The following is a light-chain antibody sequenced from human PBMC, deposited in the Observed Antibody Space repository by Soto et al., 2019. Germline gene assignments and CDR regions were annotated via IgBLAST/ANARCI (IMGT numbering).Light chain of an antibody. CDR1: QTISSW. CDR2: KAS. J-gene: IGKJ1*01. CDR3: QHYNSYSEA. Sequence: DIQMTQSPSTLSGSVGDRVTITCRASQTISSWLAWYQQKPGKAPKLLIYKASTLKSGVPSRFSGSGSGTEFTLTISSLQPDDFATYYCQHYNSYSEAFGRGTKVELK. V-gene: IGKV1-5*03.